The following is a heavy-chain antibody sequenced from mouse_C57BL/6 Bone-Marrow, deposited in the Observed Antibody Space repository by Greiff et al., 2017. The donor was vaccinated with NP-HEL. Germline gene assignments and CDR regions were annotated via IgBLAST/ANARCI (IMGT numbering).Heavy chain of an antibody. CDR2: IYPGSGST. V-gene: IGHV1-55*01. CDR1: GYTFTSYW. D-gene: IGHD1-1*01. CDR3: ARRGYYGSSHYCDY. Sequence: QVQLQQPGAELVKPGASVKMSCKASGYTFTSYWITWVKQRPGQGLEWIGDIYPGSGSTNYNEKFKSKATLTVDTSSSTAYMQLSSLTSEDSAVYYCARRGYYGSSHYCDYWGQGTTLTVSS. J-gene: IGHJ2*01.